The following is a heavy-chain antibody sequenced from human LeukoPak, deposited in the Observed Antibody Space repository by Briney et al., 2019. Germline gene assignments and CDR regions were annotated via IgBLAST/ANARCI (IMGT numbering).Heavy chain of an antibody. D-gene: IGHD2-2*01. Sequence: GASVKVSCKASGYTFTSYDINWVRQATGQGLKWMGWMNPNSGNTGYAQKFQGRVTMTRNTSISTAYMELSSLRSEDTAVYYCARTESVDCSSTSCSYYYYYYMDVWGKGTTVTVSS. J-gene: IGHJ6*03. CDR1: GYTFTSYD. CDR2: MNPNSGNT. V-gene: IGHV1-8*01. CDR3: ARTESVDCSSTSCSYYYYYYMDV.